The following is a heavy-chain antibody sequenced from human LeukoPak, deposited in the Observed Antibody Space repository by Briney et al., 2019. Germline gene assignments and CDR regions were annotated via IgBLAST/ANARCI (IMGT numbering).Heavy chain of an antibody. V-gene: IGHV3-7*03. Sequence: GGSLRLSCGASGFTFNTYWMGWVRQAPGKGLEWVANIKQDGSDKYYVDSVTGRFTISRDNSKNTLYLQMNSLRAEDTAVYYCAKLSMSGYSSSWYFVAGYYYMDVWGKGTTVTVSS. CDR1: GFTFNTYW. CDR3: AKLSMSGYSSSWYFVAGYYYMDV. D-gene: IGHD6-13*01. J-gene: IGHJ6*03. CDR2: IKQDGSDK.